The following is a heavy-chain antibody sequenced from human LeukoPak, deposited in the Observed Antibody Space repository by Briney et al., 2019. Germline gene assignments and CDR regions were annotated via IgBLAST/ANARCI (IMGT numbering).Heavy chain of an antibody. V-gene: IGHV4-34*01. Sequence: PSETLSLTCAVYGGSFSGYYWIWIRQPPGKGLEWIGEINHSGSTNYNPSLKSRVTISVDTSKNQFSLKLSSVTAADTAVYYCARAGDGGPIDYWGQGTLVTVSS. CDR3: ARAGDGGPIDY. D-gene: IGHD3-16*01. J-gene: IGHJ4*02. CDR2: INHSGST. CDR1: GGSFSGYY.